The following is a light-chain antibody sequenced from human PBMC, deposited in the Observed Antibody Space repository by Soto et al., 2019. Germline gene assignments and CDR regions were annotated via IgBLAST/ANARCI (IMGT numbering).Light chain of an antibody. V-gene: IGKV3-15*01. CDR2: GAS. J-gene: IGKJ1*01. CDR3: QQYYSSWT. CDR1: QSVSSN. Sequence: EIVITQSPATLSVSPGERATLSCRASQSVSSNLAWYQQKPGQAPRLLIYGASTRATGIPARFSGSGSGTEFTLTISGLQPDDFASYYCQQYYSSWTFGQGTKVDIK.